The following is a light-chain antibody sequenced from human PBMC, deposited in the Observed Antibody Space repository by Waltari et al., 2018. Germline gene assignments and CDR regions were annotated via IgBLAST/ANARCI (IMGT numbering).Light chain of an antibody. CDR3: QQYRSDSPT. V-gene: IGKV1-5*01. J-gene: IGKJ1*01. CDR1: RSVDTW. Sequence: DIQLTQSPSTLSASIGDKVTITCRASRSVDTWLAWYQQRPGTPPKFLIYDASSLENGVPSRLSGRGSGTEFTLSITSLQPDDFATYYCQQYRSDSPTFGQGTKVEMK. CDR2: DAS.